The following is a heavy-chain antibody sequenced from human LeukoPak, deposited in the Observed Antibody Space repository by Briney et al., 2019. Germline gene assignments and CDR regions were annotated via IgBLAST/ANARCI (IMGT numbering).Heavy chain of an antibody. CDR2: INHSGST. J-gene: IGHJ5*02. Sequence: SETLSLTCAVYGVSFSGYYWSWLRQPPGKGLEWIGEINHSGSTNYNPSLKSRVTISVDTSKNQFSLKLSSVTAADTAVYYCARSDQGYVRWFDLWGQGTLVTVSS. D-gene: IGHD6-13*01. CDR3: ARSDQGYVRWFDL. V-gene: IGHV4-34*01. CDR1: GVSFSGYY.